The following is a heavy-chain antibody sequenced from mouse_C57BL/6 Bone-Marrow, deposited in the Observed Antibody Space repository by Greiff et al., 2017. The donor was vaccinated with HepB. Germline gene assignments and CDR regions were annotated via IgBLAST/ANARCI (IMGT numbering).Heavy chain of an antibody. J-gene: IGHJ2*01. Sequence: EVQLVESGGDLVKPGGSLKLSCAASGFTFSSYGMSWVRQTPDKRLEWVATISSGGSYTYYPDSVEGRFTISRDNAKNTLYLQMSSLKSEDTAMYYCASQIYYYGSSYDYWGQGTTLTVSS. CDR2: ISSGGSYT. CDR1: GFTFSSYG. D-gene: IGHD1-1*01. CDR3: ASQIYYYGSSYDY. V-gene: IGHV5-6*01.